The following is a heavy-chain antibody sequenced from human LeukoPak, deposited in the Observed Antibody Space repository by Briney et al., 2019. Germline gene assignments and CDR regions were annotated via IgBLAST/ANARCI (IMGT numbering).Heavy chain of an antibody. Sequence: GGSLRLSCAASGFIFSSYGMHWVRQAPGKGLEWVAFIRYDGRNKYYADSVKGRFTISRDNSKNTLYLQMNSLRAEDTAVYYCALRSYYDSSAYYYLDYWGQGTLVTVSS. CDR3: ALRSYYDSSAYYYLDY. J-gene: IGHJ4*02. D-gene: IGHD3-22*01. V-gene: IGHV3-30*02. CDR2: IRYDGRNK. CDR1: GFIFSSYG.